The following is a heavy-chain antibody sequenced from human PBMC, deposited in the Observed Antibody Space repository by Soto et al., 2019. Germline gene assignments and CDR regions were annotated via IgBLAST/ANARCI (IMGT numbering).Heavy chain of an antibody. CDR1: GVTFSSET. J-gene: IGHJ4*02. CDR2: IIPLFGTA. CDR3: ATELGENPASPFDA. V-gene: IGHV1-69*01. Sequence: QVQLFQSGADVKKPGSSVKVSCQASGVTFSSETLGWVRQAPGQGLEWVGGIIPLFGTASYAQKFQGRVTITADESTSTVYMELSSLRSDDTAVYFCATELGENPASPFDAWGQGTLVTVSS. D-gene: IGHD3-10*01.